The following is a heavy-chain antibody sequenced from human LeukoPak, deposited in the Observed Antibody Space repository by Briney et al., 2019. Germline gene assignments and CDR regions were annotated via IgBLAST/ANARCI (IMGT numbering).Heavy chain of an antibody. CDR2: ISYDGSNK. V-gene: IGHV3-30-3*01. D-gene: IGHD2-2*01. CDR3: ARAYQLLCDSVFDY. J-gene: IGHJ4*02. Sequence: GGSLRLSCAASGFTFSSYAMHWVRQAPGKGLEWVAVISYDGSNKYYADSVKGRFTISRDNSKNTLYLQMNSLRAEDTAVYYCARAYQLLCDSVFDYWGQGTLVTVSS. CDR1: GFTFSSYA.